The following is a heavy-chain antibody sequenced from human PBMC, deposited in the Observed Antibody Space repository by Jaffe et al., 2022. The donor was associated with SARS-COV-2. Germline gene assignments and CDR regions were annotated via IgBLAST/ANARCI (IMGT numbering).Heavy chain of an antibody. CDR3: ICGSLGGIDY. CDR2: IRSKANSYAT. J-gene: IGHJ4*02. CDR1: GFTFSGSA. D-gene: IGHD2-21*01. V-gene: IGHV3-73*02. Sequence: EVQLVESGGGLVQPGGSLKLSCAASGFTFSGSAMHWVRQASGKGLEWVGRIRSKANSYATAYAASVKGRFTISRDDSKNTAYLQMNSLKTEDTAVYYCICGSLGGIDYWGQGTLVTVSS.